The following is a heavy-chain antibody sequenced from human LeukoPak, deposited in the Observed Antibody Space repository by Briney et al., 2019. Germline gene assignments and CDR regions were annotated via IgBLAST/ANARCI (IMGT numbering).Heavy chain of an antibody. CDR1: GFTFSSYA. CDR2: ISYDGSNK. V-gene: IGHV3-30-3*01. D-gene: IGHD1/OR15-1a*01. CDR3: ARGEAGTRGLFDY. J-gene: IGHJ4*02. Sequence: QPGRSLRLSCAASGFTFSSYAMHWVRQAPGKGLEWVAVISYDGSNKYYADSVKGRFTISRDNSKNTLYLQMNNLRAEDTAVYYCARGEAGTRGLFDYWGQGTLVTVSS.